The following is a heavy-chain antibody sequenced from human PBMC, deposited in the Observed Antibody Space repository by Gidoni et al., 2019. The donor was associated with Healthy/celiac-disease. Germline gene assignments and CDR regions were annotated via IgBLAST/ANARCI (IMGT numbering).Heavy chain of an antibody. CDR1: GFTFSSYG. CDR2: ISYDGSNK. D-gene: IGHD4-4*01. CDR3: AKDRGKGTTVTTSAY. Sequence: QVQLVESGGGVVQPGRSLRLPWAASGFTFSSYGMHWVRQAPGKGLEWVAVISYDGSNKYYADSVKGRFTISRDNSKNTLYLQMNSLRAEDTAVYYCAKDRGKGTTVTTSAYWGQGTLVTVSS. J-gene: IGHJ4*02. V-gene: IGHV3-30*18.